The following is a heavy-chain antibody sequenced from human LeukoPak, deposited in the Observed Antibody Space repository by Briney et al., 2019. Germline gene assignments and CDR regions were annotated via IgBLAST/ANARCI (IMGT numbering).Heavy chain of an antibody. D-gene: IGHD4-23*01. J-gene: IGHJ6*03. Sequence: GASVKVSCKASGYTFTGYYMHWVRQAPGQGLAWMGWINPNSGGTNYAQKFQGRVTMTRDTSISTAYMELTRLRSDDTAVYYCARDAKLSNYMDVWGKGTTVTVSS. CDR1: GYTFTGYY. V-gene: IGHV1-2*02. CDR2: INPNSGGT. CDR3: ARDAKLSNYMDV.